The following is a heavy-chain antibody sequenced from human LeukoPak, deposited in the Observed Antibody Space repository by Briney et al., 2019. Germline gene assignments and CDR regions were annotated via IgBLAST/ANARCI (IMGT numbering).Heavy chain of an antibody. Sequence: SETLSLTCTVSGGSISSGGYYWSWIRQPPGKGLEWIGSIYYSGSTYYNPSLKSRVTISVDTSKNQFSLKLSSVAAADTAVYYCARDLTLGYCSGGSCYGHWFDPWGQGTLVTVSS. CDR1: GGSISSGGYY. V-gene: IGHV4-39*07. J-gene: IGHJ5*02. CDR2: IYYSGST. D-gene: IGHD2-15*01. CDR3: ARDLTLGYCSGGSCYGHWFDP.